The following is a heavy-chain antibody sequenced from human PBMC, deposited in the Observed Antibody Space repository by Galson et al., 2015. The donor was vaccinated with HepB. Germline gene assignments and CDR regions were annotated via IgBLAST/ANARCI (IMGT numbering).Heavy chain of an antibody. Sequence: SLRLSCAASGFTFSYAWISWVRQAPGKGLEWVGRIKSKTDGGSTDYAAPVKGRFTVSRDDSKNTLYLQMNSLKTEDTAVYYCTTAHSFGTTDYWGQGTLVTVSS. CDR2: IKSKTDGGST. V-gene: IGHV3-15*01. CDR1: GFTFSYAW. J-gene: IGHJ4*02. CDR3: TTAHSFGTTDY. D-gene: IGHD1-1*01.